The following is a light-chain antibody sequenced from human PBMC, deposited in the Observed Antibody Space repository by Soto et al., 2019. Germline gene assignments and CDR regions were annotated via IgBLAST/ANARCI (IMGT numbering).Light chain of an antibody. CDR2: LNSDGSH. CDR3: QTWGTGIQV. CDR1: SGHNSYA. V-gene: IGLV4-69*01. Sequence: QAVVTQSPSASASLGASVKLTCTLSSGHNSYAIAWHQQQPEKGPRYLMILNSDGSHTKGDGIPDRFSGSSSGAERYLTISGLQSEDEADYYCQTWGTGIQVFGGGTKLTVL. J-gene: IGLJ2*01.